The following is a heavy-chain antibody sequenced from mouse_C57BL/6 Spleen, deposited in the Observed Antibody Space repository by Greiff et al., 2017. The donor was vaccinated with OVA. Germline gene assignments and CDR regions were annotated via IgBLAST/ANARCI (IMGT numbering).Heavy chain of an antibody. Sequence: EVKLQESGPGLVKPSQSLSLTCSVTGYSITSGYYWNWIRQFPGNKLEWMGYISYDGSNNYNPSLKNRISITRDTSKNQFFLKLNSVTTEDTATYYCAREDSNYVSYWYFDVWGTGTTVTVSS. J-gene: IGHJ1*03. CDR1: GYSITSGYY. CDR3: AREDSNYVSYWYFDV. D-gene: IGHD2-5*01. CDR2: ISYDGSN. V-gene: IGHV3-6*01.